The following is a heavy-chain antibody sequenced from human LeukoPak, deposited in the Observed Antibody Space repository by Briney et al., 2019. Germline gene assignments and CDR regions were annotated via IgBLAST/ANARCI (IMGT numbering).Heavy chain of an antibody. Sequence: SETLSLTCTVSGGSISSYYWSWIRQPPGKGLEWIGYIYYSGSTNYNPSLKSRVTISVDTPKNQFSLKLSSVTAADTAVYYCARDSIISSGMDVWGQGTTVTVSS. D-gene: IGHD2/OR15-2a*01. CDR1: GGSISSYY. CDR3: ARDSIISSGMDV. V-gene: IGHV4-59*01. CDR2: IYYSGST. J-gene: IGHJ6*02.